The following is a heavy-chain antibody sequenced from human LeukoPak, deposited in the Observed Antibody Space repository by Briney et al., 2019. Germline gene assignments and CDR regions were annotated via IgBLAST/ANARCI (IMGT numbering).Heavy chain of an antibody. Sequence: ASVKVSCKASGYTFTCYDINWVRQATGQGLEWMGWMNPNSGNTGYAQKFQGRVTTTRNTSISTAYMELSSLRSEDTAVYYCARGRMVRGTPHNRYYYYYYGMDVWGQGTTVTVSS. D-gene: IGHD3-10*01. J-gene: IGHJ6*02. V-gene: IGHV1-8*01. CDR1: GYTFTCYD. CDR2: MNPNSGNT. CDR3: ARGRMVRGTPHNRYYYYYYGMDV.